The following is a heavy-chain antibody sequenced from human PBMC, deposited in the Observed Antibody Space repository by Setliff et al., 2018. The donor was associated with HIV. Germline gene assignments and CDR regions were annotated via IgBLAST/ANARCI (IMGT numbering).Heavy chain of an antibody. CDR3: ARAYNVYDYRSDSSGYDY. D-gene: IGHD3-22*01. J-gene: IGHJ4*02. CDR2: ISYGSTWV. CDR1: GFTFSTYC. V-gene: IGHV3-21*04. Sequence: GSLRLSCAASGFTFSTYCMNWVRQAPGKGLEWVSSISYGSTWVYYSDSVKGRFTISRDDAKNSLFLQMNSLKAEDTAVYYCARAYNVYDYRSDSSGYDYWGQGTLVTVSS.